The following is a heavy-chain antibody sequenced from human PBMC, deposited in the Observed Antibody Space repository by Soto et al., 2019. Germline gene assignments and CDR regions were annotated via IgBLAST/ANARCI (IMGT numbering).Heavy chain of an antibody. V-gene: IGHV3-7*01. CDR2: INQDGSQK. D-gene: IGHD5-18*01. CDR3: ARSSGYHDTYPTNQYFHH. J-gene: IGHJ1*01. Sequence: WGSLRLSCAASGFTFSTYWMTWVRQAPGKGLEWVANINQDGSQKYYVDSVKGRFTISRDNARNSLYLQLNSLRADDTAMFYCARSSGYHDTYPTNQYFHHWGTAPWSPSPQ. CDR1: GFTFSTYW.